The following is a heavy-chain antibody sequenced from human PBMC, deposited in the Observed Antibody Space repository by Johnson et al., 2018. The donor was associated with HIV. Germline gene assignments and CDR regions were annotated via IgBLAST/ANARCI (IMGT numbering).Heavy chain of an antibody. CDR1: GFTFSDYY. CDR3: ARDPEGAPPLGAFDI. Sequence: QVQLVESGGGLVKPGGSLRLSCAASGFTFSDYYMSWIRQAPGKGLEWVSYISCSGSILYYADSVKGRFTVSRDNAKRSLYLEMDSLRAEDTAVYYCARDPEGAPPLGAFDIWGQGTMVTVSS. CDR2: ISCSGSIL. D-gene: IGHD1-26*01. V-gene: IGHV3-11*04. J-gene: IGHJ3*02.